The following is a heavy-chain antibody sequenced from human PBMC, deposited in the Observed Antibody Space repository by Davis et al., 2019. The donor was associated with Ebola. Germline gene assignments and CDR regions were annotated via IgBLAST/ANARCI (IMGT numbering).Heavy chain of an antibody. V-gene: IGHV1-8*01. CDR1: GYTFTNYD. J-gene: IGHJ4*02. Sequence: ASVKVSCKASGYTFTNYDINWVRQAAGQGLEWMGWMNPNSDNTGYAQKFQGRVTLTRNTSISTAYMEVSSLRSDDTAVYYCARGRGTSWFLYFDNWGQGTLVTVSS. CDR2: MNPNSDNT. CDR3: ARGRGTSWFLYFDN. D-gene: IGHD2-2*01.